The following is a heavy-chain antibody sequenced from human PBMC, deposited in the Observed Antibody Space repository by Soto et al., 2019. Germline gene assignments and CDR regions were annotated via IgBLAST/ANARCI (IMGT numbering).Heavy chain of an antibody. CDR2: ISAYNGYT. CDR1: GYTFTSYG. Sequence: GASVKVSCKASGYTFTSYGISWVRQAPGQGLEWMGWISAYNGYTYYADSVKGRFTISRDTSKNTLYLQMSSLRAEDTAVYYCATRKYCPSTTCFDFWGQGTQVTVSS. V-gene: IGHV1-18*01. CDR3: ATRKYCPSTTCFDF. D-gene: IGHD2-2*01. J-gene: IGHJ4*02.